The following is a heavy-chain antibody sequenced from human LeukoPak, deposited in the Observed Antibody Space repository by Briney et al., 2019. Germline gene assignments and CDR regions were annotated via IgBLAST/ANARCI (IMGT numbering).Heavy chain of an antibody. Sequence: GASVKVSCKASGYTFSGHYLHWVRQAPGQGLEWMGRINPNTGVTQYTENFQGRVTMTGDTSISTAYMELSSLRSEDTAVYYCATSTDYYDSSGYLRALDYWGQGTLVTVSS. D-gene: IGHD3-22*01. CDR2: INPNTGVT. CDR1: GYTFSGHY. J-gene: IGHJ4*02. V-gene: IGHV1-2*06. CDR3: ATSTDYYDSSGYLRALDY.